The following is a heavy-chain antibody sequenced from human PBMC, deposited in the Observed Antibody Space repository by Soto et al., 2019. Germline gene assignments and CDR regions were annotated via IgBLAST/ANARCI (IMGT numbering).Heavy chain of an antibody. Sequence: GGSLRLSCAASGFTFSSYAMSWVRQAPWKGLEWVSAISGSGGSTYYADSVKGRFTISRDNSTNTLYLQMNSLRAEDTAVYYCARQDGIGLFVVATLGYYGMDVWGQGTTHTVSS. CDR1: GFTFSSYA. CDR2: ISGSGGST. V-gene: IGHV3-23*01. D-gene: IGHD5-12*01. CDR3: ARQDGIGLFVVATLGYYGMDV. J-gene: IGHJ6*02.